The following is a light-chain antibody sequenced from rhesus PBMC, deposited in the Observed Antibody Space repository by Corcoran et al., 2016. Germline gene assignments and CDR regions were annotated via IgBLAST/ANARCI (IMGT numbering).Light chain of an antibody. Sequence: EIVMTQSPATLSLSPGETATISCRTSQSVSSYLAWYQQKPGQAPRLLCYGAYSRATGIPDRFSGSGSGTDFTLTISSLEPEDFAVYSDQETSNLLTFGGGTKVEIK. V-gene: IGKV3-31*02. CDR3: QETSNLLT. J-gene: IGKJ4*01. CDR1: QSVSSY. CDR2: GAY.